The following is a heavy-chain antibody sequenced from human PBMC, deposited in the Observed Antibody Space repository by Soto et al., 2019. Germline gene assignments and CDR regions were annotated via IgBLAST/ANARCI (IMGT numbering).Heavy chain of an antibody. CDR3: ATGPNCGGDCPPGF. CDR1: GYTFTSYD. V-gene: IGHV1-8*01. CDR2: MNPNSGNT. D-gene: IGHD2-21*02. J-gene: IGHJ4*02. Sequence: GASVKVSCKASGYTFTSYDINWVRQATGQGLEWMGWMNPNSGNTGYAQKFQGRVTMTRNTSISTAYMELSSLRSEDTAVYYCATGPNCGGDCPPGFWGQGTLVTVSS.